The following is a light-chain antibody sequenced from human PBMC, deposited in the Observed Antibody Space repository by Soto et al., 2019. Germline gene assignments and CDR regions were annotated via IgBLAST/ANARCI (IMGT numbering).Light chain of an antibody. CDR1: KDIDNS. Sequence: IQLSQPPSSLSSSDGETVTIPGRASKDIDNSLNWYQHQQGRDPTLLLYAVSFLETGVPSRFSGGGSGTVFSLPINSMQDDDFATYYCQQHDGRSTMTFGQGTRLEIK. CDR2: AVS. V-gene: IGKV1-33*01. CDR3: QQHDGRSTMT. J-gene: IGKJ5*01.